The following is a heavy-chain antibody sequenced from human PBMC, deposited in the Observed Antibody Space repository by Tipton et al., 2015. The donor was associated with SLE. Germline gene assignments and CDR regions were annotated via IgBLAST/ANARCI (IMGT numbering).Heavy chain of an antibody. CDR1: GASISSGSYY. V-gene: IGHV4-61*09. J-gene: IGHJ4*02. CDR2: IYTSGSVT. CDR3: ARVGAASPRGFDY. D-gene: IGHD6-25*01. Sequence: TLSLTCIVSGASISSGSYYWSWIRQPAGKGLEWIGHIYTSGSVTNYNPSLKSRVTISVDTSKNQFSLSLNSVTAADTALYYCARVGAASPRGFDYWGQGTPVTVSS.